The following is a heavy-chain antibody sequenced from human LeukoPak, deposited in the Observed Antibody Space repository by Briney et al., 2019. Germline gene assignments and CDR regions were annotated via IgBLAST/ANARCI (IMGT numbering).Heavy chain of an antibody. CDR3: AKDAVSDYYDSSGYYFGYFQH. CDR1: GFTVSSNY. V-gene: IGHV3-30*02. CDR2: IRYDGSNK. J-gene: IGHJ1*01. Sequence: GGSLRLSCEASGFTVSSNYMSWVRQAPGKGLEWVAFIRYDGSNKYYADSVKGRFTISRDNSKNALYLQMNSLRAEDTAVYYCAKDAVSDYYDSSGYYFGYFQHWGQGTLVTVSS. D-gene: IGHD3-22*01.